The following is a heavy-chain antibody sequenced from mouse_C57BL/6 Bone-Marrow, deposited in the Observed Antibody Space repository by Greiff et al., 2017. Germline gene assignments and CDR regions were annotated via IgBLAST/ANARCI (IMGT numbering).Heavy chain of an antibody. CDR2: IYPGSGST. Sequence: QVQLQQPGAELVKPGASVKMSCKASGYTFTSYWITWVKQRPGQGLEWIGDIYPGSGSTNYNEKFKSKATLTVDTSSSTAYMQLSSLTSEDSAVYYCARWDHYYCNSPYAMDYWGQGTSVTVSS. D-gene: IGHD2-1*01. V-gene: IGHV1-55*01. CDR3: ARWDHYYCNSPYAMDY. CDR1: GYTFTSYW. J-gene: IGHJ4*01.